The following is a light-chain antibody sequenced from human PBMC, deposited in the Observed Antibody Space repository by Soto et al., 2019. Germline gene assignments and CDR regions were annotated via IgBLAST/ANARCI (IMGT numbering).Light chain of an antibody. Sequence: QSALTQPPSASGSPGQSVTISCTGTSSDVGGYNYVSWYQQHPGKAPKLMIYDVSKRPSGVPDRFSGSKSGTTASLTVSGLQAEDEADYYSSSYAVSDYVVFGGGTKLTVL. V-gene: IGLV2-8*01. CDR1: SSDVGGYNY. J-gene: IGLJ2*01. CDR2: DVS. CDR3: SSYAVSDYVV.